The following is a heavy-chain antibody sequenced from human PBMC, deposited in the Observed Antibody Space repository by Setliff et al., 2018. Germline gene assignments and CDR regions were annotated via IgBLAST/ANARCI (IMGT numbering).Heavy chain of an antibody. CDR1: GGSISSSGYY. J-gene: IGHJ3*01. D-gene: IGHD4-17*01. Sequence: SETLSLTCTVSGGSISSSGYYWGWIRQPPGKGLEWIGYIYYVGTTYYNPSLKSRVMISVDTSKNQFSLKLTSVSAADTAVYYCARSPPYGGHRVFDLWGQGTMVTVSS. V-gene: IGHV4-31*03. CDR2: IYYVGTT. CDR3: ARSPPYGGHRVFDL.